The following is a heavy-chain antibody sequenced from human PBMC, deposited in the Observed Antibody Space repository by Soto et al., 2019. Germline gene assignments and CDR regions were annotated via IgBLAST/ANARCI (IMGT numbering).Heavy chain of an antibody. J-gene: IGHJ3*02. V-gene: IGHV1-69*13. CDR2: IIPIFGTA. Sequence: SVKVSCKASGGTFSSYAISWVRQAPGQGLEWMGGIIPIFGTANYAQKFQGRVTMTEDASTDTAYMELSSLRSEDTAVYYCATDFIWGSYRNVPTDALDIWGQGTMVTVSS. CDR3: ATDFIWGSYRNVPTDALDI. CDR1: GGTFSSYA. D-gene: IGHD3-16*02.